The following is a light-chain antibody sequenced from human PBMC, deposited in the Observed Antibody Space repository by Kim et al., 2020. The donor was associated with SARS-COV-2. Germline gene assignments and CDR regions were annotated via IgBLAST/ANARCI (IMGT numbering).Light chain of an antibody. CDR1: QGISSY. V-gene: IGKV1-9*01. Sequence: IQLTQSPSSLSASVGDRVTITCRASQGISSYLAWYQQKPGKAPNLLIYAASILQSGVPSRFSGSGSGTDFTLTISSLQPEDFATYYCQQLNSYPLTFGGGTKVDIK. CDR3: QQLNSYPLT. J-gene: IGKJ4*01. CDR2: AAS.